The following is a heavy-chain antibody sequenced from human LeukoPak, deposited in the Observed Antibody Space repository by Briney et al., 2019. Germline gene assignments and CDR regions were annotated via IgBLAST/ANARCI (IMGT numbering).Heavy chain of an antibody. CDR3: ARDLGPVDY. CDR1: GFTFSSYS. J-gene: IGHJ4*02. CDR2: IGSSSSTI. Sequence: GGSLRLSCAASGFTFSSYSMNWVRQAPGKGLEWVSYIGSSSSTIYYADSVKGRFTIPRDNAKNSLYLQMNSLRAEDTAVYYCARDLGPVDYWGQGTLVTVSS. V-gene: IGHV3-48*01. D-gene: IGHD7-27*01.